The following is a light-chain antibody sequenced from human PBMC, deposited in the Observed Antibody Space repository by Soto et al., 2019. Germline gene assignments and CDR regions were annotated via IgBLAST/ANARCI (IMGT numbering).Light chain of an antibody. J-gene: IGLJ1*01. CDR3: QTWDAGIRV. Sequence: QLVLSQSPSASASLGASVKLTCTLSSGHSSYAIAWHQQQPERGPRYLMKVNNDGGHSKGDGIPDRFAGSSSGAERFLTISSLQSEDEADYYCQTWDAGIRVFGPGTKLTVL. V-gene: IGLV4-69*01. CDR1: SGHSSYA. CDR2: VNNDGGH.